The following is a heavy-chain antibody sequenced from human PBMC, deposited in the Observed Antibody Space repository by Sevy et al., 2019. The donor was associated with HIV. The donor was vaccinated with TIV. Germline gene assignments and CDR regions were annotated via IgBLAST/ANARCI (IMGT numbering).Heavy chain of an antibody. CDR3: ARITGWRFDY. CDR1: GFTFSDYY. Sequence: GGSLRLSCAASGFTFSDYYMSWIRQAPGKGLEWISYISSSGSAIYYADSVKGRFTNSRYNAKNSLYLQMKGLRAEDTAVYYCARITGWRFDYWGQGTLVTVSS. CDR2: ISSSGSAI. V-gene: IGHV3-11*04. J-gene: IGHJ4*02. D-gene: IGHD6-19*01.